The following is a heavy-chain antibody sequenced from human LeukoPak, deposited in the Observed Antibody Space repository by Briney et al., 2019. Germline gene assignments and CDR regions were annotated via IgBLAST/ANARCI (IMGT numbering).Heavy chain of an antibody. CDR3: ARGGSTVDNWFDP. J-gene: IGHJ5*02. CDR1: GGSISSYY. CDR2: IYYSGST. D-gene: IGHD4-17*01. V-gene: IGHV4-59*01. Sequence: SETLSLTCTDSGGSISSYYWSWIRQPPGKGLEWIGYIYYSGSTNYNPSLKSRVTISVDTSKNQFSLKLSSVTAADTAVYYCARGGSTVDNWFDPWGQGTLVTVSS.